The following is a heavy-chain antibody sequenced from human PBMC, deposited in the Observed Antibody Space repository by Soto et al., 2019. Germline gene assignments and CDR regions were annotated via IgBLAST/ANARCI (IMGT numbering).Heavy chain of an antibody. D-gene: IGHD3-22*01. V-gene: IGHV3-33*01. CDR3: ARPGYYDSSGYGDYFDY. CDR1: GFTFSSYG. J-gene: IGHJ4*02. CDR2: IWYDGSNK. Sequence: QVQLVESGGGVVQPGRSLRLSCAASGFTFSSYGMHWVRQAPGKGLEWVAVIWYDGSNKYYADSVKGRFTISRDNSKNTLYLQINSLRAEDTAVYYGARPGYYDSSGYGDYFDYWGQGTLVTVSS.